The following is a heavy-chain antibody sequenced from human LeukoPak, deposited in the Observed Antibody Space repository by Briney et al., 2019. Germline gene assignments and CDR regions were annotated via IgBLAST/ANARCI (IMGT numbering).Heavy chain of an antibody. J-gene: IGHJ4*02. CDR1: GYSFTSYW. V-gene: IGHV5-51*01. D-gene: IGHD2-2*02. CDR3: AREYCSSTSCYIYLD. CDR2: IYPGDSDT. Sequence: GESLKISCKGSGYSFTSYWIGWVRQMPGKGLEWMGIIYPGDSDTRYSPSFQGQVTISADKPISTAYLQWSSLKASDTAMYYCAREYCSSTSCYIYLDWGQGTLVTVSS.